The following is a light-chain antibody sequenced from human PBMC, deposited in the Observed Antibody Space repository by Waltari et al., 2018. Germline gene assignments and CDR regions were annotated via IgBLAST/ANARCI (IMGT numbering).Light chain of an antibody. CDR3: QQSNNLPVT. V-gene: IGKV3-11*01. CDR2: DTS. J-gene: IGKJ3*01. CDR1: QRVSGY. Sequence: EIVLTQSPATGSLSPGERPTLSCRAGQRVSGYLAWYQQKPGQAPRLLLYDTSNRATGIPARFSGSGSETDFTLTISSLQSEDIATYFCQQSNNLPVTFGPGTKVHIK.